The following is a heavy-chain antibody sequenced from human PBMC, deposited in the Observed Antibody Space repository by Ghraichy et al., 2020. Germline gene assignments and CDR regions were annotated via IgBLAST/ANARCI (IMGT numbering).Heavy chain of an antibody. Sequence: SETLSLTCTVSGGSISSYYWSWIRQPPGKGLEWIGYIYYSGSTNYNPSLKSRVTISVDTSKNQFSLKLSSVTAADTAVYYCARGLNELGPPYYFDYWGQGTLVTVSS. CDR1: GGSISSYY. CDR3: ARGLNELGPPYYFDY. CDR2: IYYSGST. D-gene: IGHD7-27*01. J-gene: IGHJ4*02. V-gene: IGHV4-59*12.